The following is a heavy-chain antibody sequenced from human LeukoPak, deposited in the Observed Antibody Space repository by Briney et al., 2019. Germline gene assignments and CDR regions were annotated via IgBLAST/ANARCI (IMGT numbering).Heavy chain of an antibody. V-gene: IGHV1-2*02. D-gene: IGHD3-22*01. J-gene: IGHJ5*02. Sequence: GASVKVSCKASGYTFTGYYMHWVRQAPGQGLEWMGWINPNSGGTNYAQKFQGRVTMTRDTSISTAYMELSRLRSDDTAVYYCAREDSLYYDSSGHDGWFDPWGQGTLVTVSS. CDR1: GYTFTGYY. CDR3: AREDSLYYDSSGHDGWFDP. CDR2: INPNSGGT.